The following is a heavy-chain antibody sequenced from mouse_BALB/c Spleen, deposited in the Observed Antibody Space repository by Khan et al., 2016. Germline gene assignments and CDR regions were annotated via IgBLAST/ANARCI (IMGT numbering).Heavy chain of an antibody. V-gene: IGHV1-9*01. CDR2: ILPGSGST. CDR1: GYTFSSYW. Sequence: VQLQESGAELMKPGASVKISCKATGYTFSSYWIEWVKQRPGHGLEWIGEILPGSGSTNYNEKFKGKATFTADTSSNTAYMQLSSLTSEDSAVSYCARGGTTARFAYWGQGTLVTVSA. CDR3: ARGGTTARFAY. D-gene: IGHD1-2*01. J-gene: IGHJ3*01.